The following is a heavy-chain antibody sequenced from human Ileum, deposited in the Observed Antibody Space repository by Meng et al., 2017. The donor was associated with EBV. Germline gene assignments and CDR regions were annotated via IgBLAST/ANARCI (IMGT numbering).Heavy chain of an antibody. CDR1: GFTFSSYG. CDR2: ISYDGSNK. J-gene: IGHJ4*02. V-gene: IGHV3-30*18. D-gene: IGHD2-15*01. CDR3: AKDRDIVVVVAATVFDD. Sequence: QVQLVESGGGVVQHGRSLRLSCAASGFTFSSYGMHWVRQAPGKGLEWVAVISYDGSNKYYADSVKGRFTISRDNSKNTLYLQMNSLRAEDTAVYYCAKDRDIVVVVAATVFDDWGQGPLGTVGS.